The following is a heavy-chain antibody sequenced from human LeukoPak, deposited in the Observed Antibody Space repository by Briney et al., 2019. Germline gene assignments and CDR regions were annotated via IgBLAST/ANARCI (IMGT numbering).Heavy chain of an antibody. J-gene: IGHJ3*02. CDR1: GFTVSSNY. Sequence: GGSLRLSCAASGFTVSSNYMSWVRQAPGKGLEWVSVIYSGGSTYYADSVKGRFTISRDNSKNTLYLQMNSLRAEDTAVYYCARGIAAAHDAFDIWGQGTMVTVSS. D-gene: IGHD6-13*01. CDR2: IYSGGST. V-gene: IGHV3-53*01. CDR3: ARGIAAAHDAFDI.